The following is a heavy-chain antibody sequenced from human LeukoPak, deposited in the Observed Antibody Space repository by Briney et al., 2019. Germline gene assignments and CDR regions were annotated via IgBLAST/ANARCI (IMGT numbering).Heavy chain of an antibody. V-gene: IGHV3-30*18. CDR3: AKDGVLGYYGSDDY. CDR2: ISYDGSNK. J-gene: IGHJ4*02. D-gene: IGHD3-10*01. Sequence: GGSLRLSCAASGFTFSSYSMHWVRQAPGKGMEWVAVISYDGSNKYYADSVKGRFTISRDNSKNTLYLQMNSLRAEDTAVYYCAKDGVLGYYGSDDYWGQGTLVTVSS. CDR1: GFTFSSYS.